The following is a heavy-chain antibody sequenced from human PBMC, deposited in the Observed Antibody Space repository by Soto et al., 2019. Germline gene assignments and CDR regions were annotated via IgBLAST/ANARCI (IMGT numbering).Heavy chain of an antibody. Sequence: SETPSLTCAVYGGSFSGYYWSWIRQPPGKGLEWIGEINHSGSTNYNPSLKSRVTISVDTSKNQFSLKLSSVTAADTAVYYCARAGFVVVTANTYFDYWGQGTLVTVS. CDR1: GGSFSGYY. CDR3: ARAGFVVVTANTYFDY. CDR2: INHSGST. V-gene: IGHV4-34*01. D-gene: IGHD2-21*02. J-gene: IGHJ4*02.